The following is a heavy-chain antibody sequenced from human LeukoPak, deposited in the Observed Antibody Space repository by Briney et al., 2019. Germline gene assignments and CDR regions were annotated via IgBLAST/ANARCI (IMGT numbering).Heavy chain of an antibody. V-gene: IGHV1-69*01. CDR1: GGTFGSYA. CDR3: ARVGYSYGYRYYYGMDV. D-gene: IGHD5-18*01. CDR2: IIPIFGTA. Sequence: GASVKVSCKASGGTFGSYAISWVRQAPGQGLEWMGGIIPIFGTANYAQKFQGRVTITADESTSTAYMELSSLRSEDTAVYYCARVGYSYGYRYYYGMDVWGQGTTVTVSS. J-gene: IGHJ6*02.